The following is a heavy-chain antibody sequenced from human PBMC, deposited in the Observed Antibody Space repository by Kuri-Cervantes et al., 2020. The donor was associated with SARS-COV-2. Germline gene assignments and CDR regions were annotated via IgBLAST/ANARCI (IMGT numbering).Heavy chain of an antibody. V-gene: IGHV3-74*01. CDR2: LTNDGSDA. Sequence: RGSLRLSCVASGFTFSSYWMHWVRQAPGKGLVWVSRLTNDGSDAIFADSVKGRFTISRDNAKNMLYLYMNSLRADDTAVYYCARDSMTTRDFDYWGQGTLVTVSS. D-gene: IGHD4-11*01. CDR1: GFTFSSYW. J-gene: IGHJ4*02. CDR3: ARDSMTTRDFDY.